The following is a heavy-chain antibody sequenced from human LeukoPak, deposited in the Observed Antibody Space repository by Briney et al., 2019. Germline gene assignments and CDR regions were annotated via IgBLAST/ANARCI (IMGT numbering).Heavy chain of an antibody. V-gene: IGHV3-66*01. J-gene: IGHJ4*02. CDR1: GFTVSSNY. CDR3: ARGCGGSCYSGIDY. Sequence: GGSLRLSCAASGFTVSSNYMSWVRQAPGKGLEWVSVIYSGGSTYYADSVKGTFTISRDNSKNTLYLQMNSLRAEDTAVCYCARGCGGSCYSGIDYWGQGTLVTVSS. D-gene: IGHD2-15*01. CDR2: IYSGGST.